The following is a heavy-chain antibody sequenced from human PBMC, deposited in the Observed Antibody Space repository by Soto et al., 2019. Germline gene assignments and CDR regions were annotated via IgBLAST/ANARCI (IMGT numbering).Heavy chain of an antibody. J-gene: IGHJ3*02. CDR2: IYYSGST. V-gene: IGHV4-39*01. CDR1: GGSISSSSYY. CDR3: ASLPPYDFWSGYYAFDI. Sequence: QLLESGPGLVKPSETLSLTCTVSGGSISSSSYYWGWIRQPPGKGLEWIGSIYYSGSTYYNPSLKSRVTISVDTSTNQVSLRLSSVTAADSAVYYCASLPPYDFWSGYYAFDIWGQGTMVTVAA. D-gene: IGHD3-3*01.